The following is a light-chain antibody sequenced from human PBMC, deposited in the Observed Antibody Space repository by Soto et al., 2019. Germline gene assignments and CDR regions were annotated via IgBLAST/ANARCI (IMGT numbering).Light chain of an antibody. CDR3: QQYGSSPYT. V-gene: IGKV3-20*01. CDR1: QSVSSSY. CDR2: GAS. J-gene: IGKJ2*01. Sequence: EIVLTQSPGTLSLSPGERATLSCRASQSVSSSYLAWYQQKPGQPPRLLIYGASSRAIGIPGRFSGSGSGTDFTLTISRLEPEDFAVYYCQQYGSSPYTFGQGTKLEIK.